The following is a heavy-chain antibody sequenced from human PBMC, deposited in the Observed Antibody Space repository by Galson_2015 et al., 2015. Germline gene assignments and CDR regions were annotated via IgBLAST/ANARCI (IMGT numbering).Heavy chain of an antibody. CDR3: ATAARSGSYYNDY. Sequence: SVKVSCKASGYSFSTYDINWVRQATGQGLEWMGWMNPNSGNTGYAQKFQGRVSMTRNISISIAYMELSSLRSEDTAVYYCATAARSGSYYNDYWGQGTLVTVSS. CDR2: MNPNSGNT. CDR1: GYSFSTYD. V-gene: IGHV1-8*01. J-gene: IGHJ4*02. D-gene: IGHD3-10*01.